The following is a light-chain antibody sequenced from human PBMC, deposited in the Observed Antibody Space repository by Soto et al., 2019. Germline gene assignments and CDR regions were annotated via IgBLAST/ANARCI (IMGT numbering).Light chain of an antibody. Sequence: IQMTQSPSSLSASVGDRVTITCGASQSISTYLNWYQQKPGKAPKLLIYAASSLQSGVPSRFSGSGSGTEFTLTISSLQPEDFATYYCQQLNSYPRTFGQGTKVDNK. CDR2: AAS. V-gene: IGKV1-17*01. CDR1: QSISTY. CDR3: QQLNSYPRT. J-gene: IGKJ1*01.